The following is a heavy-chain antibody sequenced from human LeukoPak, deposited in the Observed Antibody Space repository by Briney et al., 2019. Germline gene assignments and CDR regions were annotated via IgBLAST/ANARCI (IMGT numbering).Heavy chain of an antibody. CDR3: ARSRDGYNYLDY. CDR1: GSTFSSYA. V-gene: IGHV3-23*01. J-gene: IGHJ4*02. Sequence: PGGSLRLSCAASGSTFSSYAMSWVRQAPGKGLERVSAISGSGGSTYYADSVKGRFTISRDNSKNTLYLQMNSLRAEDTAVYYCARSRDGYNYLDYWGQGTLVTVSS. CDR2: ISGSGGST. D-gene: IGHD5-24*01.